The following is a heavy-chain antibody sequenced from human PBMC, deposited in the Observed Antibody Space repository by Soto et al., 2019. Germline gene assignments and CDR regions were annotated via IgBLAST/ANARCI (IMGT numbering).Heavy chain of an antibody. CDR1: GFIFSDYA. J-gene: IGHJ4*02. D-gene: IGHD5-12*01. CDR3: AKGVEGYVVSSFDS. Sequence: EVQLLESGGGGVQPGGSLRLSCAASGFIFSDYAMTWVRQTPGKGLEWVSAITSSGSSTYFADSLKGRITISRDNSKNTLSLQMDSLRVEDTAIYYCAKGVEGYVVSSFDSWGQGALVRLL. CDR2: ITSSGSST. V-gene: IGHV3-23*01.